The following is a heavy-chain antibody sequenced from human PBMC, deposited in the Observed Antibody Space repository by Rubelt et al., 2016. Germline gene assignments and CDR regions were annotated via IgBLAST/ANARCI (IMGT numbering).Heavy chain of an antibody. V-gene: IGHV1-2*02. CDR2: INPNRGGT. CDR3: ARGRRQQLLY. Sequence: QVQLVQSGAEVKKPGASVKVSCKASGYTFTSYGISWVRQAPGQGLEWMGWINPNRGGTNFAQKFQGRVTTTRETSSSTAYMELSRLRSDDTAVYYCARGRRQQLLYWGQGTLVTVSS. D-gene: IGHD6-13*01. CDR1: GYTFTSYG. J-gene: IGHJ4*02.